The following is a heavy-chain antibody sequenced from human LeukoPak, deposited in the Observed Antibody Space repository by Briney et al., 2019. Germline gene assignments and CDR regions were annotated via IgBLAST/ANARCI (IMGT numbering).Heavy chain of an antibody. D-gene: IGHD6-13*01. V-gene: IGHV3-21*01. J-gene: IGHJ4*02. Sequence: GGSLRLSCAASGFTFSSYSMNWVRQAQGKGLEWVSSISSSSSDINYADSGKGRFTISRDHAKNTLYLQMNSLRAEDTAVYYCAKNQDAGYSSSCLDYWGQGTLVTVSS. CDR1: GFTFSSYS. CDR3: AKNQDAGYSSSCLDY. CDR2: ISSSSSDI.